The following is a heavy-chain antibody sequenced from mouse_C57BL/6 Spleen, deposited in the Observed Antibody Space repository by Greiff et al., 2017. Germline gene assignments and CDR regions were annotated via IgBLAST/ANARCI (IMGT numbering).Heavy chain of an antibody. J-gene: IGHJ4*01. Sequence: QVQLQQSGAELVKPGASVKIPCKASGYAFSSYWMNWVKQRPGKGLEWIGQIYPGDGDTNYNGKFKGKATLTADKSSSTAYMQLSSLTSEDSAVYFCARAGSSYAMDYWGQGTSVTVSS. CDR1: GYAFSSYW. V-gene: IGHV1-80*01. CDR3: ARAGSSYAMDY. CDR2: IYPGDGDT. D-gene: IGHD1-1*01.